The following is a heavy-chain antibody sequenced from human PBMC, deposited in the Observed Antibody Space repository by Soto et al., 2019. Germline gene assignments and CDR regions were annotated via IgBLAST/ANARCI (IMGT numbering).Heavy chain of an antibody. Sequence: ASVKVSCKASGYTFTSYYMHCVRQAPGQGLEWMGIINLSGGSTSYAQKFQGRVTMTRDTSTSTVYMELSSLRSEDTAVYYCARALGLRYFDWSDDAFDIWGQGTMVTVS. CDR1: GYTFTSYY. CDR2: INLSGGST. CDR3: ARALGLRYFDWSDDAFDI. D-gene: IGHD3-9*01. J-gene: IGHJ3*02. V-gene: IGHV1-46*03.